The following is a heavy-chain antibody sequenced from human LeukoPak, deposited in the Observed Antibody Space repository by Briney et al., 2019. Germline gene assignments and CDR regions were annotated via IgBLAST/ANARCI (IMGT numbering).Heavy chain of an antibody. V-gene: IGHV4-38-2*01. CDR2: IYHSGST. D-gene: IGHD4-17*01. J-gene: IGHJ5*02. CDR3: ARTYGDYLDWFDP. CDR1: GCSISSGYY. Sequence: SETLSLTCAVSGCSISSGYYWGWIRQPPGKGLEWIGSIYHSGSTYYNPSLKSRVTISVDTSKNQFSLKLSSVTAADTAVYYCARTYGDYLDWFDPWGQGTLVTVSS.